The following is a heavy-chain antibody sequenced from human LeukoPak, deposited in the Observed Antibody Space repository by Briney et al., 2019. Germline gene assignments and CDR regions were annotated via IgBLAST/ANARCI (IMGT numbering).Heavy chain of an antibody. D-gene: IGHD3-10*01. V-gene: IGHV4-59*08. CDR1: GGSISSYY. J-gene: IGHJ4*02. CDR2: IYDSWST. CDR3: ASNYYGSESLDY. Sequence: SETLSLTCTVSGGSISSYYWSWIRQPPGKGLEWIGYIYDSWSTNYNPSLKSRVAISVDTSKNPFSLKLSSVTAADTAVYYCASNYYGSESLDYWGQGNLVTVSS.